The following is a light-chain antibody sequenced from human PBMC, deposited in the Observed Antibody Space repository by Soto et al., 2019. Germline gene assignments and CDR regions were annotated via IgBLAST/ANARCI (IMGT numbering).Light chain of an antibody. Sequence: VLTQSPATLSLSPGERATLSCRASENVRTFVDWYQQKPGQAPRLLIYGASNRATDIPARFSGSGSGTDFTLTISNLEPEDFATYYCQQANSFPLTFGGGTKVEIK. CDR1: ENVRTF. J-gene: IGKJ4*01. CDR2: GAS. V-gene: IGKV3-11*01. CDR3: QQANSFPLT.